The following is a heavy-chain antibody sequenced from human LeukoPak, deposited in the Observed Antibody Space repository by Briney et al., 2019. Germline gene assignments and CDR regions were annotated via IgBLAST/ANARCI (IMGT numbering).Heavy chain of an antibody. CDR1: GYTFTSYG. Sequence: ASVKVSCKASGYTFTSYGISWVRQALGQGLEWMGWISAYNGNTNYAQKLQGRVTMTTDTSTSTAYMELRSLRSDDTAVYYCARASITMIVVVPDDYWGQGTLVTVSS. CDR2: ISAYNGNT. D-gene: IGHD3-22*01. CDR3: ARASITMIVVVPDDY. J-gene: IGHJ4*02. V-gene: IGHV1-18*01.